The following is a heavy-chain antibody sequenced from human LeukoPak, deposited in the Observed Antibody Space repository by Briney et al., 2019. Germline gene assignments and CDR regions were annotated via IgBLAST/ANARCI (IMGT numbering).Heavy chain of an antibody. V-gene: IGHV4-61*01. Sequence: SETLSLTCTVSGGSISSGINYWSWIRQPPGKGLEWIGYIYQSGSTDYNPSLKSRVTISVDTSENQFSLKLSSVTAADTAVYYCVRDRELAYWGQGILVTVSS. J-gene: IGHJ4*02. CDR2: IYQSGST. CDR3: VRDRELAY. D-gene: IGHD1-1*01. CDR1: GGSISSGINY.